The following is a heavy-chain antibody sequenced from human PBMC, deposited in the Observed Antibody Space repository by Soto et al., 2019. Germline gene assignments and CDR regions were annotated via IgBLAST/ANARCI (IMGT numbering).Heavy chain of an antibody. CDR1: GFTFSSYW. Sequence: EVQLVESGGGLVQPGGSLRLSCAASGFTFSSYWMHWVRQAPGKGLVWVSRINSDGSSTSYADSVKGRFTISRDNAKNTLYLQMNSLRDEDTAVYYCARSNSKSYGMDVWGQGTTVTVSS. CDR2: INSDGSST. D-gene: IGHD7-27*01. V-gene: IGHV3-74*01. CDR3: ARSNSKSYGMDV. J-gene: IGHJ6*02.